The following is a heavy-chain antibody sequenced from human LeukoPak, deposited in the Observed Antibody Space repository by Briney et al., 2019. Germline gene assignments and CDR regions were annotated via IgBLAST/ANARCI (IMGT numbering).Heavy chain of an antibody. V-gene: IGHV3-23*01. Sequence: PGGSLRLSCAASGFTFSSYAMSWVRQAPGKGLEWVSAISGSGGSTYYADSVKGRFTISRDNSKNTLYLQMNSLRAEDTAVYYCATRGKRRDIVVVPAARFDYWGQGTLVTVSS. CDR1: GFTFSSYA. D-gene: IGHD2-2*01. CDR2: ISGSGGST. CDR3: ATRGKRRDIVVVPAARFDY. J-gene: IGHJ4*02.